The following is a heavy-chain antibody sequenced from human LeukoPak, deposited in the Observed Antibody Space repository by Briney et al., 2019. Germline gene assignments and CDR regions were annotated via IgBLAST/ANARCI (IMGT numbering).Heavy chain of an antibody. V-gene: IGHV4-31*03. CDR1: GGSISSDDYC. CDR3: ASGGSTSFDY. Sequence: PSETLSLTCSVSGGSISSDDYCWNWIRQHPGKGLEWIGYIYYSGSTYYNPSLKSRVALSVDTSKNQFSLKLSSLTAADTAVYYCASGGSTSFDYWGQGTLVTVSS. D-gene: IGHD2-2*01. J-gene: IGHJ4*02. CDR2: IYYSGST.